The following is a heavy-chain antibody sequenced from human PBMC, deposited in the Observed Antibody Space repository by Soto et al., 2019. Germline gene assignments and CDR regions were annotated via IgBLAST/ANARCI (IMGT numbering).Heavy chain of an antibody. V-gene: IGHV3-11*01. CDR3: SRDPRLADY. CDR2: ISGGGDII. CDR1: GFTFSDHC. J-gene: IGHJ4*02. D-gene: IGHD6-25*01. Sequence: QVQLVESGGGLVKPGGSLRLSCAASGFTFSDHCMTWIRQAPGKGPEWLSYISGGGDIISYADSVKGRFIISRDNAKRSLYLQMYSLTVEDTAVYYCSRDPRLADYWGQGTLVTVSS.